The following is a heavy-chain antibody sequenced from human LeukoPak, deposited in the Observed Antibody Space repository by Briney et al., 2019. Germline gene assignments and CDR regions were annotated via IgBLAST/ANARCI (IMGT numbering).Heavy chain of an antibody. J-gene: IGHJ4*02. CDR2: IDPSSTYI. CDR1: GFTFRSYS. D-gene: IGHD2-2*01. V-gene: IGHV3-21*01. Sequence: GSLRLSCSASGFTFRSYSMNWVRQAPGQGLEWVSAIDPSSTYIYYADSVKGRFTISRDNAENSLYLQMNSLRVEDTAVYYCARAPTVLVGYCSSSSCQADYWGQGTLVTVSS. CDR3: ARAPTVLVGYCSSSSCQADY.